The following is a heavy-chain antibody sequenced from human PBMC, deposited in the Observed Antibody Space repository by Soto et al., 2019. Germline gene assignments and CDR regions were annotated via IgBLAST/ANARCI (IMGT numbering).Heavy chain of an antibody. Sequence: SVKVSCKASGGTFSSYAISWVRQAPGQGLEWMGGIIPIFGTANYAQKFQGRVTITADKSTSTAYMELSSLRSEDPAVYYCARARTIFGVALDYWGQGTLVTVSS. CDR1: GGTFSSYA. J-gene: IGHJ4*02. D-gene: IGHD3-3*01. CDR3: ARARTIFGVALDY. V-gene: IGHV1-69*06. CDR2: IIPIFGTA.